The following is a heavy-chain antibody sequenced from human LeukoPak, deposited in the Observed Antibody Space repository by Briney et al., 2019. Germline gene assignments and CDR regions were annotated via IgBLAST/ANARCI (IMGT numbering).Heavy chain of an antibody. V-gene: IGHV1-2*02. J-gene: IGHJ5*02. CDR3: ARAPPITRGPFDP. D-gene: IGHD3-10*01. CDR1: GYTFTGYY. CDR2: INPNSGGT. Sequence: ASVKVSCKAPGYTFTGYYMHWVRQAPGQGLEWMGWINPNSGGTIYAQKFQGRVTMTRDTSISTVYMELSRLRSDDTAVYYCARAPPITRGPFDPWGQGTLVTVSS.